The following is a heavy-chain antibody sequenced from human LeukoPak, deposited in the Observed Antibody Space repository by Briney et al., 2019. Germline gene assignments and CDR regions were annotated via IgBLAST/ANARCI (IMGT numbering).Heavy chain of an antibody. CDR2: IYYSGST. D-gene: IGHD5-18*01. V-gene: IGHV4-61*01. CDR3: ARVGEDTAMVSDLNWFDP. J-gene: IGHJ5*02. CDR1: GYSISSGYY. Sequence: SETLYLTCAVSGYSISSGYYWGWIRQPPGKGLEWIGYIYYSGSTNYNPSLKSRVTISVDTSKNQFSLKLSSVTAADTAVYYCARVGEDTAMVSDLNWFDPWGQGTLVTVSS.